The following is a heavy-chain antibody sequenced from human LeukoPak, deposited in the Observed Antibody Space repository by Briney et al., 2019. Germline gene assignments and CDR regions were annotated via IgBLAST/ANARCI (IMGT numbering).Heavy chain of an antibody. CDR2: ISAYNGNT. Sequence: AASVKVSCKASGYTFTSYGISWVRQAPGQGLEWMGWISAYNGNTNYAQKLQGRVTMTTDTSTSTAYMELRSLRSDDTAVYYCARVRQRGGSGYAPYYYYYYMDVWGKGTTVTVSS. CDR1: GYTFTSYG. CDR3: ARVRQRGGSGYAPYYYYYYMDV. J-gene: IGHJ6*03. V-gene: IGHV1-18*01. D-gene: IGHD5-12*01.